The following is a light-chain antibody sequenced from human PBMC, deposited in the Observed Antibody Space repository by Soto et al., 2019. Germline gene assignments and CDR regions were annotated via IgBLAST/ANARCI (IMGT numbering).Light chain of an antibody. CDR1: QSVGTY. J-gene: IGKJ4*01. CDR3: QQRSDWPST. V-gene: IGKV3-11*01. Sequence: ENVFTQSPATLSLSPGERATLSCRVSQSVGTYFAWYQQKPGQAPRLLIYDSSNRATGIPARFSGSGSGTDFTLTISSLEPEDFAVYYCQQRSDWPSTFGGGTKVDIK. CDR2: DSS.